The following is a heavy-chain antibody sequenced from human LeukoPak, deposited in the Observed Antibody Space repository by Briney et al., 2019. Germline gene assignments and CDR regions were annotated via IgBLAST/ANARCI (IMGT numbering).Heavy chain of an antibody. V-gene: IGHV3-30*04. J-gene: IGHJ4*02. CDR1: GFTFDDYA. D-gene: IGHD5-18*01. Sequence: GGSLRLSCAASGFTFDDYAMHWVRQAPGRGLEWVAVISYDGSNKYYADSVKGRFTISRDNSKNTLYLQMNSLRAEDTAVYYCARVGYSYGYLAYYFDYWGQGTLVTVSS. CDR3: ARVGYSYGYLAYYFDY. CDR2: ISYDGSNK.